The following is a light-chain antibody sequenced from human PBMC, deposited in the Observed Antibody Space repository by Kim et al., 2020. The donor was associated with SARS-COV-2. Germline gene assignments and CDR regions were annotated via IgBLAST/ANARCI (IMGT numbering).Light chain of an antibody. CDR3: QQYYIWYT. V-gene: IGKV3-15*01. J-gene: IGKJ2*01. CDR1: QSINNN. Sequence: LSVAPEERATLCCRTNQSINNNLAWYQQKPGQATRLLIHGACTRAGGTPARFSGGGSGTVFTLTISRLQSEDFADYYCQQYYIWYTFGQGTKLEI. CDR2: GAC.